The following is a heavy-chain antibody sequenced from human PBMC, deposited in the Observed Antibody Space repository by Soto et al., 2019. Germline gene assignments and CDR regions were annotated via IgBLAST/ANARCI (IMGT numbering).Heavy chain of an antibody. Sequence: ASVKVSCKASGCTFSSYVISWVRQAPGQGLEWMGGIIPIFGTANYAQKFQGRVTITADESTSTAYMELSSLRSEDTAVYYCARGGVGATPSDYWGQGTLVTVSS. CDR3: ARGGVGATPSDY. V-gene: IGHV1-69*13. CDR1: GCTFSSYV. J-gene: IGHJ4*02. D-gene: IGHD1-26*01. CDR2: IIPIFGTA.